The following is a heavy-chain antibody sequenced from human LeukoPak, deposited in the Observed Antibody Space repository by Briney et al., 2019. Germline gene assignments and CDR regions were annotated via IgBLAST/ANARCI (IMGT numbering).Heavy chain of an antibody. V-gene: IGHV1-69*04. CDR2: IIPILGIA. D-gene: IGHD2-2*01. CDR3: ARDRSVPAALYWYFDL. J-gene: IGHJ2*01. CDR1: GGTFSSYA. Sequence: GASVKVSCKASGGTFSSYAISWVRQAPGQGLEWMGRIIPILGIANYAQKFQGRVTITADKSTSTAYMELSSLRSEDTAVYYCARDRSVPAALYWYFDLWGRGTLVTVSS.